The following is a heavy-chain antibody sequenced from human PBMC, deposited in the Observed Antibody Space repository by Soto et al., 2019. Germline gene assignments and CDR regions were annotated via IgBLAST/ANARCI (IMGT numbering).Heavy chain of an antibody. CDR3: ARVLRGWFDP. CDR2: ISHSGIT. CDR1: GGSITSANW. V-gene: IGHV4-4*02. J-gene: IGHJ5*02. Sequence: SETLSLTCAVSGGSITSANWGTWVRQPPGGGLEWIGEISHSGITNYKASLKSRVTMSVDKTKNDVSLKLTSVTAADTAVYYCARVLRGWFDPWGQGTPVTVSS.